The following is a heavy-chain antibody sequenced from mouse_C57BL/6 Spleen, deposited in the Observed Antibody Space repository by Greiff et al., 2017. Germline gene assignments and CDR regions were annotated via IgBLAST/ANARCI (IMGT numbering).Heavy chain of an antibody. CDR2: IWSGGST. V-gene: IGHV2-2*01. J-gene: IGHJ3*01. Sequence: VMLVESGPGLVQPSQSLSITCTVSGFSLTSYGVHWVRQSPGKGLEWLGVIWSGGSTDYNAAFISRLSISKDNSKSQVFFKMNSLQADDTAIYYCARNFGTTPSFAYWGQGTLVTVSA. CDR3: ARNFGTTPSFAY. D-gene: IGHD1-1*01. CDR1: GFSLTSYG.